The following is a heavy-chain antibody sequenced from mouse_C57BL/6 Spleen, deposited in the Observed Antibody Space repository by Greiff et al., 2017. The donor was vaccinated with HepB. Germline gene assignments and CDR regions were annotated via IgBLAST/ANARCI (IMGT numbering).Heavy chain of an antibody. CDR1: GYTFTSYW. D-gene: IGHD1-1*01. J-gene: IGHJ2*01. V-gene: IGHV1-55*01. CDR3: ARGDYYGSSSDY. Sequence: QVQLQQPGAELVKPGASVKMSCKASGYTFTSYWITWVKQRPGQGLEWIGDIYPGSGSTNYNEKFKSKATLTVDTSSSTASMQLSSLTSEDSAVYYCARGDYYGSSSDYWGQGTTLTVSS. CDR2: IYPGSGST.